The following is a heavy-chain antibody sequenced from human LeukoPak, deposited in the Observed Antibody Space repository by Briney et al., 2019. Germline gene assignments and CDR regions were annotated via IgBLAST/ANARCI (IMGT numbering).Heavy chain of an antibody. V-gene: IGHV3-23*01. D-gene: IGHD6-6*01. Sequence: PGGSLRLSCAASGFTFSSFGMSWVRQAPGKGLEWVSAISSTGGTAYYADSVKGRFTISRDNSKNTLYLQMDSLRVEDTALYYCARGGRYSSSSGRDYWGQGTLVTVSS. J-gene: IGHJ4*02. CDR2: ISSTGGTA. CDR1: GFTFSSFG. CDR3: ARGGRYSSSSGRDY.